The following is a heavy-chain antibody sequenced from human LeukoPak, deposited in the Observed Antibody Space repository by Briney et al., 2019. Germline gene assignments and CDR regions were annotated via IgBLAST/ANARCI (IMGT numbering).Heavy chain of an antibody. CDR3: ARDTYGSGSYTWIY. CDR2: IYTSGST. J-gene: IGHJ4*02. CDR1: GGSISNYY. D-gene: IGHD3-10*01. Sequence: PSETLSLTCAVSGGSISNYYWSWIRQPPGKGLEWIGRIYTSGSTNYNPSLKSRVTMSVDMSKNQFSLKLSSVTAADTAVYYCARDTYGSGSYTWIYWGQGTLVTVSS. V-gene: IGHV4-4*07.